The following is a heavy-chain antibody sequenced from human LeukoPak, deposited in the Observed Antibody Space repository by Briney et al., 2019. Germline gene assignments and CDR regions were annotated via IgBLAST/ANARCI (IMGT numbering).Heavy chain of an antibody. CDR3: AAMTSVTTGDY. CDR1: GLTFADYT. V-gene: IGHV3-43*01. Sequence: GGSLRLSCAASGLTFADYTMHWVRQAPGKGLEWVSLISRNGVATKYADSVKGRFTVSRDNSKNTLYLQMNSLRAEDTAVYYCAAMTSVTTGDYWGQGTLVTVSS. CDR2: ISRNGVAT. D-gene: IGHD4-11*01. J-gene: IGHJ4*02.